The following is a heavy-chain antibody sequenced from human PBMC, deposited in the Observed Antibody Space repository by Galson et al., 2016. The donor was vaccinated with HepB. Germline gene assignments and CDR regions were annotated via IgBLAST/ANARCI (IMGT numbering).Heavy chain of an antibody. D-gene: IGHD5-18*01. Sequence: SLRLSCAASGFTLSTYWMSWVRQAPGKGLEWISYISSRSSTIYYADSVKGRFTISRDNAKNSLFLQMNSLRAEDTAVYYCGSDPYGDTARVTEGGGDYFDYWGQGTLVTVSS. J-gene: IGHJ4*02. V-gene: IGHV3-48*04. CDR3: GSDPYGDTARVTEGGGDYFDY. CDR2: ISSRSSTI. CDR1: GFTLSTYW.